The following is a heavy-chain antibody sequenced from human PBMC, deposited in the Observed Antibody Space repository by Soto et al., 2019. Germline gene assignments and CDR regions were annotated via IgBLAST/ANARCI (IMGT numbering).Heavy chain of an antibody. Sequence: QVHLVQSGAEVKNPGASVKVSCQASGCAFTTYGITWVRQAPGQGLEWMGWISAHNGNTNYAQKLQGRVTVTRDTSTSTAYMELRSLRSDDTAVYYCARGRYGDYWGQGALVTVSS. CDR3: ARGRYGDY. CDR2: ISAHNGNT. V-gene: IGHV1-18*01. CDR1: GCAFTTYG. D-gene: IGHD1-1*01. J-gene: IGHJ4*02.